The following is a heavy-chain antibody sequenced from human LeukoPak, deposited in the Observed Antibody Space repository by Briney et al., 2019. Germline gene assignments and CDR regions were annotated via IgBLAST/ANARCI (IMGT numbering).Heavy chain of an antibody. Sequence: RASETLSLTCTVSGGSISSSSYYWGWIRQPPGKGLEWIGSIYYSGSTYYNPSLKSRVTISVDTSKNQFSLKLSSVTAADTAVYYCARMGRAAAGGPKFDYWGQGTLVTVSS. CDR1: GGSISSSSYY. CDR3: ARMGRAAAGGPKFDY. V-gene: IGHV4-39*07. J-gene: IGHJ4*02. CDR2: IYYSGST. D-gene: IGHD6-13*01.